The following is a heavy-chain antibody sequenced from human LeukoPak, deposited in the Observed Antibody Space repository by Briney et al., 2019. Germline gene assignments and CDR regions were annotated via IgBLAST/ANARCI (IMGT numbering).Heavy chain of an antibody. V-gene: IGHV1-18*01. CDR3: ARDTKSVVVVPADTSFDY. CDR2: ISAYNGNT. J-gene: IGHJ4*02. CDR1: GGTFSSYA. Sequence: GSSVKVSCKASGGTFSSYAISWVRQAPGQGLEWMGWISAYNGNTNYAQKLQGRVTMTTDTSTSTAYMELRSLRSDDTAVYYCARDTKSVVVVPADTSFDYWGQGTLVTVSS. D-gene: IGHD2-2*01.